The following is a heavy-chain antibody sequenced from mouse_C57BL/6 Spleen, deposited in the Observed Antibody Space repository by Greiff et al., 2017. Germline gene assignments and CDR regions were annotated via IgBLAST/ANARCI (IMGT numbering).Heavy chain of an antibody. CDR1: GYTFTSYW. CDR3: ARYYYYDSSYDYAIDY. V-gene: IGHV1-55*01. D-gene: IGHD1-1*01. CDR2: IYPGSGST. J-gene: IGHJ4*01. Sequence: VQLQQPGAELVKPGASVKLSCKASGYTFTSYWITWVKQRPGQGLEWIGDIYPGSGSTNYNEKFKSKATLTVDTSSSTAYMQLSSLTSEDSAVYYGARYYYYDSSYDYAIDYWGQGTSVTVSS.